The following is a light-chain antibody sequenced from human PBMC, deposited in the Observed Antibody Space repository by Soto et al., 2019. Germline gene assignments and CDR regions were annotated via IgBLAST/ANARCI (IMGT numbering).Light chain of an antibody. CDR1: SSDVGNYNF. J-gene: IGLJ1*01. V-gene: IGLV2-14*03. Sequence: QSALTQPASVSGSPGQSIAISCTGTSSDVGNYNFVSWYQQHPGKAPKLMIYDVSNRPSGISNRFSGSKSGNTASLTISGLHAEDEADYYCCSYTTSSTYVFGTGTKLTVL. CDR3: CSYTTSSTYV. CDR2: DVS.